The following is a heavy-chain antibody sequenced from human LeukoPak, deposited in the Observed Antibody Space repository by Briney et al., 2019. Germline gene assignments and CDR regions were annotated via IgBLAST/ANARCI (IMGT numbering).Heavy chain of an antibody. CDR3: ARRSPRYTCILYFVC. D-gene: IGHD1-1*01. CDR1: GYTFTGYY. CDR2: INPNSGGT. J-gene: IGHJ4*02. V-gene: IGHV1-2*02. Sequence: GASVKHSCKASGYTFTGYYMHWVRQAPGQGLEWMGWINPNSGGTNYAQKFQGRVTMTRDTSISTAYMELSRLRSDDTAVYYCARRSPRYTCILYFVCWGQGTLVTVSS.